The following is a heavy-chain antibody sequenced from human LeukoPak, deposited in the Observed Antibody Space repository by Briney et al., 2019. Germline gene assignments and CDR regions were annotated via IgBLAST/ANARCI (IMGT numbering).Heavy chain of an antibody. J-gene: IGHJ4*02. CDR3: ARPNWNYGIWDY. CDR2: INHSGST. V-gene: IGHV4-34*01. CDR1: GGSFSGYY. Sequence: PSETLSLTCAVYGGSFSGYYWSWIRQPPGKGLEWIGEINHSGSTNYNPSLKSRVTISVDTSKNQFSLKLSSVTAADTAVYYCARPNWNYGIWDYWGQGTLVTVSS. D-gene: IGHD1-7*01.